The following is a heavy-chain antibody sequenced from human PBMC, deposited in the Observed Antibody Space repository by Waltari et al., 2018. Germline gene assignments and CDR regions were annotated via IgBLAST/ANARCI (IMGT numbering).Heavy chain of an antibody. CDR2: MYYSGAP. J-gene: IGHJ4*02. V-gene: IGHV4-39*01. CDR3: VRHARTTSGGKHFDH. Sequence: QLQLQESGPGLVKASETLSLTCTVSGDSISSSSYYWGWVRQPPGKGLEWIGNMYYSGAPYTNPSRKARVTLSGDTSKSQFSLKLSSVTAADTSMYYCVRHARTTSGGKHFDHWGQGMLVTVSP. CDR1: GDSISSSSYY. D-gene: IGHD2-15*01.